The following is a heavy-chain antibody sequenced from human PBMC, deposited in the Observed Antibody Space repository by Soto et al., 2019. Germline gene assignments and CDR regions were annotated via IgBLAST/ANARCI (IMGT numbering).Heavy chain of an antibody. Sequence: EVQLVESGGGLVQPGGSLRLSCAASGFTFSNYWMQWVRQVPGEGLVWVSSISENGGITTYADSVKGRFTISRDNAKNTLYLQMNGLRVEDTAIDYCAREYYSSGTHWGQGTLVTVST. CDR2: ISENGGIT. CDR3: AREYYSSGTH. CDR1: GFTFSNYW. V-gene: IGHV3-74*01. J-gene: IGHJ1*01. D-gene: IGHD3-10*01.